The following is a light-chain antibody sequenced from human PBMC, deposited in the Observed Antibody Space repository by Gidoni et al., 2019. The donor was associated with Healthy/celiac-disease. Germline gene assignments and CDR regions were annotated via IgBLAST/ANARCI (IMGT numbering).Light chain of an antibody. V-gene: IGKV1-5*03. CDR1: PSISSW. Sequence: DIQMTQSPSTLTAFVGDRVTITCRASPSISSWLAWYQQKPGKAPTLLIYKASSLESGVPSRFSGSASGTAFTLPSSSLQPDVFATYYCQQYNSALTFGGGTKVEIK. J-gene: IGKJ4*01. CDR3: QQYNSALT. CDR2: KAS.